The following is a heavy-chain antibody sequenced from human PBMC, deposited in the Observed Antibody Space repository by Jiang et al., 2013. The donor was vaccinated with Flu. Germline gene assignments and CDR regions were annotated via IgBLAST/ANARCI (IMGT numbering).Heavy chain of an antibody. CDR1: GGSISSSSYY. J-gene: IGHJ4*02. D-gene: IGHD3-3*01. V-gene: IGHV4-39*01. CDR2: IYYSGST. CDR3: ARHRRYDFWSGYYNPDFDY. Sequence: ELLKPSETLSLTCTVSGGSISSSSYYWGWIRQPPGKGLEWIGSIYYSGSTYYNPSLKSRVTISVDTSKNQFSLKLSSVTAADTAVYYCARHRRYDFWSGYYNPDFDYWGQGTLVTVSS.